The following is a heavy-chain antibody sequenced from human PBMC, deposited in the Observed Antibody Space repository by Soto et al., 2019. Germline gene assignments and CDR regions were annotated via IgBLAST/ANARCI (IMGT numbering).Heavy chain of an antibody. J-gene: IGHJ4*02. V-gene: IGHV1-69*02. CDR2: VNPIVSMS. D-gene: IGHD3-10*01. Sequence: QVQLVQSGAEVKRPGSSVKVSCKASGDTFNFYSINWVRQAPGLGLEWMGRVNPIVSMSNYAQKFQGRVTMTADKSKSTAHMELSSLRSEDTAIYYCASSYGSGYRAFDYWGQGALVTVSS. CDR1: GDTFNFYS. CDR3: ASSYGSGYRAFDY.